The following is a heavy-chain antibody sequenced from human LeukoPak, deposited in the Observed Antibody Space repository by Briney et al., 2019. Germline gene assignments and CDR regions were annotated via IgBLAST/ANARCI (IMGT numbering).Heavy chain of an antibody. CDR3: ARVRWPGGLVRVKYCDY. J-gene: IGHJ4*02. CDR2: IYYSGST. D-gene: IGHD3-10*01. Sequence: SETLSLTCTVSGGSISSGGYYWSWIRQHPGTGLEWFGYIYYSGSTYYNPSLKSRVTISVDTSKNQFSLKLSSVTAADTAVYYCARVRWPGGLVRVKYCDYWGQGTLVTVSS. CDR1: GGSISSGGYY. V-gene: IGHV4-31*03.